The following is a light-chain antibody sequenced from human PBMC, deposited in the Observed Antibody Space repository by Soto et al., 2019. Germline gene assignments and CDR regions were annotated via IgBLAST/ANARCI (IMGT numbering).Light chain of an antibody. Sequence: DIQMTPSPSSLSASVGDRVTITCRASQSITTYLNWYQQTSGEAPKLLIYAAARLQTGVPSRFSGSGSGTEFTLTISSLQPDDFATYYCQQYNTYSTFGQGTRLEIK. V-gene: IGKV1-39*01. CDR1: QSITTY. CDR3: QQYNTYST. J-gene: IGKJ5*01. CDR2: AAA.